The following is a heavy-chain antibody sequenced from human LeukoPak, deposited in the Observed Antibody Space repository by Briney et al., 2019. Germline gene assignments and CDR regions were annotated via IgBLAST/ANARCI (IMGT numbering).Heavy chain of an antibody. V-gene: IGHV4-59*01. D-gene: IGHD5-18*01. Sequence: SETLSLTCTVSGGSISSYYWSWIRQPPGKGLEWIGYIYYSGSTNYNPSLKSRVTISVDTSKNQFSLKLSSVTAADTAVYYCARAPDTAMVFSLATQEVYFDYWGQGTLVTVSS. CDR3: ARAPDTAMVFSLATQEVYFDY. CDR2: IYYSGST. J-gene: IGHJ4*02. CDR1: GGSISSYY.